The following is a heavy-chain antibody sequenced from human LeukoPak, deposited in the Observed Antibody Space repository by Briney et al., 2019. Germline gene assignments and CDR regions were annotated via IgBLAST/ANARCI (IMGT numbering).Heavy chain of an antibody. CDR1: GGPISSYY. Sequence: SETLSLTCTVSGGPISSYYWSWIRQPPGKGLEWIGYIYTSGSTNYNPSLKSRVTISVDTSKNQFSLKLSSVTAADTAVYYCAREAFDYDFWSGYFDYFDYWGQGTLVTVSS. J-gene: IGHJ4*02. CDR2: IYTSGST. D-gene: IGHD3-3*01. CDR3: AREAFDYDFWSGYFDYFDY. V-gene: IGHV4-4*09.